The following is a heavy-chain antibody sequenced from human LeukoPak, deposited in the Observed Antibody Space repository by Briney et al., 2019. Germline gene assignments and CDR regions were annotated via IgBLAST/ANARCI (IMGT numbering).Heavy chain of an antibody. CDR1: GFTFDNYA. Sequence: GGSLRLSCAASGFTFDNYAMRWVRQAPVTGLGWGSAVSSSGVAYYADSVKGRFTISRDNSENKLYLQMDSLRVEDTAVYYCAKDVAPFTSSGPLGSWGQGTLVAVSS. CDR2: VSSSGVA. J-gene: IGHJ5*02. D-gene: IGHD3-3*01. CDR3: AKDVAPFTSSGPLGS. V-gene: IGHV3-23*01.